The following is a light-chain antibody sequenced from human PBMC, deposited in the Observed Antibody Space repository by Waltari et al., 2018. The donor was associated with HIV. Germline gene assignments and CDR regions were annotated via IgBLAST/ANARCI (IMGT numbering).Light chain of an antibody. CDR1: QSISSY. Sequence: DIQMTQSPSSLSASVGDRVTITCRASQSISSYLNWYQQKPGKAPKLLIYAASSLQSGVPSRFSGSGSGTDFSFTISSLQPEDIATYYCQEYDTFTITFGQGTRLEIK. V-gene: IGKV1-39*02. CDR3: QEYDTFTIT. J-gene: IGKJ5*01. CDR2: AAS.